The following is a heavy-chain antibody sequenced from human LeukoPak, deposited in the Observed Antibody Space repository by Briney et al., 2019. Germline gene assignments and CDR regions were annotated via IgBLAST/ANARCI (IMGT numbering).Heavy chain of an antibody. D-gene: IGHD7-27*01. V-gene: IGHV3-74*01. CDR1: GFTFSNYW. J-gene: IGHJ6*03. CDR3: ARDRGDDYYYYYMDV. CDR2: INSDGSST. Sequence: PGGSLRLSCVASGFTFSNYWMHWVRQAPGKGLVWVSRINSDGSSTSYADSVKGRFTISRDNAKNTLYLQMNSLRAEDTAVYYCARDRGDDYYYYYMDVWGKGTTVTVSS.